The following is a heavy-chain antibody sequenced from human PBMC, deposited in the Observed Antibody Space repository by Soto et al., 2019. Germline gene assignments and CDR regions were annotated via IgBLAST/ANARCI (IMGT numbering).Heavy chain of an antibody. V-gene: IGHV1-18*04. CDR3: AKDRSYDSSGYYFDH. Sequence: DSVKIYCKRSGYTFTRYYMHWVRQAPGQGLEWMGWISGYNGNTNYAQKLQGRVTMTTDTSTSTAYMDLRSLRSDDTAVYYCAKDRSYDSSGYYFDHWGQGTLVTVSS. D-gene: IGHD3-22*01. CDR2: ISGYNGNT. J-gene: IGHJ4*02. CDR1: GYTFTRYY.